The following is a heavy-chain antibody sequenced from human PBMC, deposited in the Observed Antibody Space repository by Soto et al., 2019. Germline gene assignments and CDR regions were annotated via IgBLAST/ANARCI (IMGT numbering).Heavy chain of an antibody. Sequence: PSETLSLTCTVSGGSISSYYWSWIRQPPGKGLEWIGYIYYSGSTNYNPSLKSRVTISVDTSKNQFSLKLSSVTAADTAVYYCARLTRRYYFDYWGQGTLVTVSS. J-gene: IGHJ4*02. CDR1: GGSISSYY. D-gene: IGHD4-4*01. CDR3: ARLTRRYYFDY. CDR2: IYYSGST. V-gene: IGHV4-59*01.